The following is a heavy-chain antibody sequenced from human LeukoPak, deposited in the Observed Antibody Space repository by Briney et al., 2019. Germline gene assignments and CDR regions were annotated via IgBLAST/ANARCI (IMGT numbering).Heavy chain of an antibody. J-gene: IGHJ4*02. V-gene: IGHV3-11*04. Sequence: GGSLRLSCAASGFTFSDYYMSWIRQAPGKELECVSYISSSGSTIYYADSVKARFTISRDNAKNSLYLQMNSLRAEDTAVYYCARAPTHYYDSSGYYIDPYFDYWGQGTLVTVSS. CDR1: GFTFSDYY. CDR2: ISSSGSTI. D-gene: IGHD3-22*01. CDR3: ARAPTHYYDSSGYYIDPYFDY.